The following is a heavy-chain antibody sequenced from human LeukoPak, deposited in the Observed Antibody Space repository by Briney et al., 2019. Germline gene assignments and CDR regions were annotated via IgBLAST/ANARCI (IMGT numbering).Heavy chain of an antibody. CDR1: GFTFSSYG. D-gene: IGHD6-19*01. V-gene: IGHV3-30*18. J-gene: IGHJ4*02. CDR3: AKYQRQWLPKGGFDY. CDR2: ISYDGNNK. Sequence: GGSLRLSCAASGFTFSSYGMHRVRQAPGKRLEWAAVISYDGNNKYYADSVKGRFTISRDNSKNTLYLQMDNLRAEDTAVYYCAKYQRQWLPKGGFDYWVQGTLVTVSS.